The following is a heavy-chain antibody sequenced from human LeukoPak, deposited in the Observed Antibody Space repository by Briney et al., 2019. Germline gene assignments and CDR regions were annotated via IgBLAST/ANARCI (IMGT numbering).Heavy chain of an antibody. V-gene: IGHV4-39*01. D-gene: IGHD5-18*01. CDR2: IYYSGST. CDR1: GGSISSSSYY. CDR3: ARQMDTAMAHDY. J-gene: IGHJ4*02. Sequence: PSETLSLTCTVSGGSISSSSYYWGWIRQPPGKGLEWIGSIYYSGSTYHNPSLKSRVTISVDTSKNQFSLKLSSVTAADTAVYYCARQMDTAMAHDYWGQGTLVTVSS.